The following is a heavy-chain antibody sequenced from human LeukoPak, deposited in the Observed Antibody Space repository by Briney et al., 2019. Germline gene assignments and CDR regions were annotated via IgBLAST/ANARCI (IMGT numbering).Heavy chain of an antibody. CDR2: IYYSGST. Sequence: SESLSLTCTVSGGSFSSSTYYWGWLRQPPGKGLEWIGSIYYSGSTYFNPSLKSRVTISVDTSKNQFSLKLSSVTAADTAVYYCARQRDTLFRGIIITPLDYWGQGTLVTVSS. V-gene: IGHV4-39*01. CDR1: GGSFSSSTYY. CDR3: ARQRDTLFRGIIITPLDY. D-gene: IGHD3-10*01. J-gene: IGHJ4*01.